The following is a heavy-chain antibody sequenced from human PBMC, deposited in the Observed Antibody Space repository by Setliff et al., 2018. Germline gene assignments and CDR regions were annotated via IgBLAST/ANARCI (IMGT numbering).Heavy chain of an antibody. D-gene: IGHD3-16*01. CDR2: IYPGDSDT. J-gene: IGHJ4*02. Sequence: GESLKISCKASGYSFTSYWIGWVRQMPGKGLEWMGIIYPGDSDTRYSPSFRGQVTISADRSISTAYLQWRSLKALDTAMYYCAIIDDAIMDLDYWGQGTLVTVSS. CDR3: AIIDDAIMDLDY. V-gene: IGHV5-51*01. CDR1: GYSFTSYW.